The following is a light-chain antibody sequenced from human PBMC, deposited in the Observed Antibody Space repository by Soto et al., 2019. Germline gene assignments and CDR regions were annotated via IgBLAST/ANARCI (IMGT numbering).Light chain of an antibody. J-gene: IGLJ2*01. CDR3: SSYTSSSKV. CDR2: DVS. V-gene: IGLV2-14*01. Sequence: QSALTQPASVSGSPGQSLTISCTGTSSDVGGYNYVSWYQQHPGKAPKLMIYDVSNRPAGVSNRFSGSKSGNTASLTISGLQAEDEADYYCSSYTSSSKVFGGGTKVTVL. CDR1: SSDVGGYNY.